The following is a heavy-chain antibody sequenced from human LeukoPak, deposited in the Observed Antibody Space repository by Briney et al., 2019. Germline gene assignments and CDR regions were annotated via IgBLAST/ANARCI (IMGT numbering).Heavy chain of an antibody. D-gene: IGHD3-3*01. CDR3: ARGPNYAFWSGSYCYYMDV. V-gene: IGHV1-8*01. Sequence: ASVNVSCTASGYTLTSYDINWVRQATGQGLEWMGWMNPNSGNTGYAQKFQGRVTMTRSTSINTAYMELSSLRSEDTAVYYCARGPNYAFWSGSYCYYMDVWGKGTTVTVSS. CDR1: GYTLTSYD. CDR2: MNPNSGNT. J-gene: IGHJ6*03.